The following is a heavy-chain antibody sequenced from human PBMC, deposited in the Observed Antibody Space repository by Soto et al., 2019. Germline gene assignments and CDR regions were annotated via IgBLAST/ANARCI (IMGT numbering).Heavy chain of an antibody. CDR2: IYYSGST. CDR1: GGSISSGGYY. D-gene: IGHD3-3*01. J-gene: IGHJ4*02. CDR3: ARVGITIFGVVLNYFDY. Sequence: PSETLSLTCTVSGGSISSGGYYWSWIRQHPGKGLEWIGYIYYSGSTYYNPSLKSRVTISVDTSKNQFSLKLSSVTAADTAVYYCARVGITIFGVVLNYFDYWGQGTPVTVSS. V-gene: IGHV4-31*03.